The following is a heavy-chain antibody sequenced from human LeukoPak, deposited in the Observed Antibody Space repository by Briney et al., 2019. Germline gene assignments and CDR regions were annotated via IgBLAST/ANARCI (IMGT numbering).Heavy chain of an antibody. CDR3: ARAVTTLWRFDY. J-gene: IGHJ4*02. V-gene: IGHV1-46*03. Sequence: ASVKVSCKASGYTFTSYYMHWVRQAPGQGLERMGIINSSGGSTSYAQKFQGRVTMTRDRSASTVYMELSSLRSDDTAVYYCARAVTTLWRFDYWGQGTLVTVSS. D-gene: IGHD4-17*01. CDR1: GYTFTSYY. CDR2: INSSGGST.